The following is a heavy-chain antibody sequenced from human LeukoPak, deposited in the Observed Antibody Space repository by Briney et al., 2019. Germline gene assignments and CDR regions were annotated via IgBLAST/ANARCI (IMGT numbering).Heavy chain of an antibody. CDR3: ARDTGYKVAFDI. V-gene: IGHV3-7*01. Sequence: GGSLRLSCAASGFTFSTYWMSWVRQAPGKGLEWVANIKEDGSDKYYADSVKGRFTISRDNAKNSLYLQMNSLRAEDTALYYCARDTGYKVAFDIWGQGTMVTVSS. D-gene: IGHD5-12*01. J-gene: IGHJ3*02. CDR2: IKEDGSDK. CDR1: GFTFSTYW.